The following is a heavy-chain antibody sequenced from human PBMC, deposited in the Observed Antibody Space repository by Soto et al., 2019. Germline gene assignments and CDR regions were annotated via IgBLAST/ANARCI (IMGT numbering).Heavy chain of an antibody. V-gene: IGHV3-33*01. J-gene: IGHJ6*04. D-gene: IGHD3-10*01. CDR2: ILNDGSDR. CDR1: EFTFSNYG. Sequence: QVQLVESGGGVVQPGRSLRLSCAAPEFTFSNYGMHWVRQAPGKGLEWVAVILNDGSDRYHADSVNDRFTISRDNSKNTLNVQMTSLRASVTAVSYCGRNDAYSGNGMDVGGEGTTAPVSP. CDR3: GRNDAYSGNGMDV.